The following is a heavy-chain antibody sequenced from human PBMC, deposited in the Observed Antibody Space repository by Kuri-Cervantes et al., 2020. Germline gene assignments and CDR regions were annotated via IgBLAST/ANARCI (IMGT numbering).Heavy chain of an antibody. CDR3: AILYCSGGSCYFDAFDI. CDR2: IIPIFGTA. Sequence: SVKVSCKASGCTFSSYAISWVRQAPGQGLEWMGGIIPIFGTANYAQKFQGRVTITTDESTSTAYTELSSLRSEDTAVYYCAILYCSGGSCYFDAFDIWGQGTMVTVSS. D-gene: IGHD2-15*01. CDR1: GCTFSSYA. J-gene: IGHJ3*02. V-gene: IGHV1-69*05.